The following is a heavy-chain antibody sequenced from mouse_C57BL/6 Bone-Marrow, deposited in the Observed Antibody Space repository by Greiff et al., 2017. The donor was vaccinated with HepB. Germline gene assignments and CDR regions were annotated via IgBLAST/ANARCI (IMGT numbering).Heavy chain of an antibody. J-gene: IGHJ1*03. Sequence: PGQGLEWIARIYPGSGNTYYNEKFKGKATLTAEKSSSTAYMQLSSLTSEDSAVYFCARLLWYFDVWGTGTTVTVSS. CDR3: ARLLWYFDV. CDR2: IYPGSGNT. V-gene: IGHV1-76*01.